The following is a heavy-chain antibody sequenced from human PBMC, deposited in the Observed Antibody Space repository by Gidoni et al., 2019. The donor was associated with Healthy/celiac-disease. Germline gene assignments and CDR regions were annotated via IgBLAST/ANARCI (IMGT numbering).Heavy chain of an antibody. CDR2: ISGSGGST. J-gene: IGHJ3*02. CDR1: GSPFRSDA. D-gene: IGHD6-19*01. V-gene: IGHV3-23*01. Sequence: EVQLLESGGGLVQPGGSLSLSCAASGSPFRSDAMSWVRQAPGKGLEWGSAISGSGGSTYYADSVKGRFTISRDNSKNTLYLQMNSLRAEDTAVYYCAKVAVAGIIDAFDIWGQGTMVTVSS. CDR3: AKVAVAGIIDAFDI.